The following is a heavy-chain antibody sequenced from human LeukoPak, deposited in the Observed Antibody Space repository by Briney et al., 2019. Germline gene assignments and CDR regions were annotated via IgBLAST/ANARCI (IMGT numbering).Heavy chain of an antibody. V-gene: IGHV3-11*06. D-gene: IGHD4-23*01. CDR3: AGGGANHGFDI. CDR1: GFTFSDYY. CDR2: ISSSSSHT. J-gene: IGHJ3*02. Sequence: PGGSLRLSCAASGFTFSDYYMSWIRQAPGKGLEWVSYISSSSSHTNYADSVKGRFTVSRDNAKNTVFLQMNSLRAEDTAVYDCAGGGANHGFDIWGQGTMVTVSS.